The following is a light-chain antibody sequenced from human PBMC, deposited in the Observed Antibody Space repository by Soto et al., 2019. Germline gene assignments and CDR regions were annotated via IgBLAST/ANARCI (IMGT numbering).Light chain of an antibody. V-gene: IGKV1-39*01. CDR2: GAS. Sequence: IQMTQSPSSLSASVGDRVIITCRASQAISTYLNWYQQKGGKAPKLLIHGASSLQSGVPLRFSATGSGTDFSLTIMSLQPEDFATYYCQQSYSTLLSFGGGTKVDIK. CDR1: QAISTY. CDR3: QQSYSTLLS. J-gene: IGKJ4*01.